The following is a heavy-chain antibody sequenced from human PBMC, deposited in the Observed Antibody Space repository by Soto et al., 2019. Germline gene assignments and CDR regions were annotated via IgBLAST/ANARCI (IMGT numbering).Heavy chain of an antibody. CDR1: GGSVSSGDYY. CDR3: ASSYDSSGYDAFDF. Sequence: PSETLSLTCAVSGGSVSSGDYYWGWIRQPPGKGLELIGYIYYNGGTYYTPSLKSRAFISIDTSENQFSLKLSSVTAADTAVYYCASSYDSSGYDAFDFWGQGTMVTVSS. D-gene: IGHD3-22*01. V-gene: IGHV4-30-4*01. J-gene: IGHJ3*01. CDR2: IYYNGGT.